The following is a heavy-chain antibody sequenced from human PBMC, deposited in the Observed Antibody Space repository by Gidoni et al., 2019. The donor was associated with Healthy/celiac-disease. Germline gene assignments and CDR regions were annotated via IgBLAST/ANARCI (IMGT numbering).Heavy chain of an antibody. CDR3: AREPYYDSSGSHFDY. Sequence: QVQLVESGGGVVQPGRSLRLSCAASGFTFSSYGMHWVRQAPGKGLEWVAVIWYDGSNKYYADSVKGRFTISRDNSKNTLYLQMNSLRAEDTAVYYCAREPYYDSSGSHFDYWGQGTLVTVSS. CDR1: GFTFSSYG. V-gene: IGHV3-33*01. CDR2: IWYDGSNK. J-gene: IGHJ4*02. D-gene: IGHD3-22*01.